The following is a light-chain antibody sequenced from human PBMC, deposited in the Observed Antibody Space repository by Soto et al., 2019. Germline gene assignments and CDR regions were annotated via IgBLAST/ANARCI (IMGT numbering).Light chain of an antibody. J-gene: IGKJ1*01. CDR1: QSVRNNY. CDR3: QQYGSSPWT. CDR2: GAS. V-gene: IGKV3-20*01. Sequence: DIVLTQSTGTLSLSPGERATLSCRSSQSVRNNYLAWYQQKPGQAPRLLIYGASNRATGIPARFSGSGSGTEFTLTISSLQSEDVAVYYCQQYGSSPWTFGQGTKVDIK.